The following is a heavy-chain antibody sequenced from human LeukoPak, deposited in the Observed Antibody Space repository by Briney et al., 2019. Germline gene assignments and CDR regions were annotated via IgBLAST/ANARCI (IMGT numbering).Heavy chain of an antibody. V-gene: IGHV3-15*01. CDR3: TTTSGTYSYWNAFDI. CDR2: IKSKTDGGTT. J-gene: IGHJ3*02. D-gene: IGHD1-26*01. CDR1: GFTITNAW. Sequence: GGSLRLSCAASGFTITNAWMSWVRQAPGKGLEWVGRIKSKTDGGTTDYAAPVRGRFTISRDAAENTLFLQMNSLNTEDTAVYYCTTTSGTYSYWNAFDIWGQGTMVTVSS.